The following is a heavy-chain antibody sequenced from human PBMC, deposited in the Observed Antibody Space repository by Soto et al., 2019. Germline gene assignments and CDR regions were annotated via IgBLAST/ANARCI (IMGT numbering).Heavy chain of an antibody. CDR1: GGSISSGGYY. V-gene: IGHV4-31*03. J-gene: IGHJ3*02. Sequence: QVQLQESGPGLVKPSQTLSLTCTVSGGSISSGGYYWSWIRQHPGKGLEWIGYIYYSGSTYYNPSLNSRVTISVDTSKNQFSLKLSSVTAADTAVYYCAREEIDCSSTSCYDDAFDIWGQGTMVTVSS. CDR3: AREEIDCSSTSCYDDAFDI. CDR2: IYYSGST. D-gene: IGHD2-2*01.